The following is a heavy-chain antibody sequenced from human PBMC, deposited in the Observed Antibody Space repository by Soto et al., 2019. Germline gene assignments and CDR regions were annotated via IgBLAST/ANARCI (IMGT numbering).Heavy chain of an antibody. CDR2: LSNNGINA. CDR3: AREWSISVAAPGY. J-gene: IGHJ4*02. CDR1: GFPFITYT. D-gene: IGHD6-19*01. Sequence: QVELVESGEAWSRLGGPWSLPWAPSGFPFITYTSPGAPRPPARGWEWVAALSNNGINADYADSVKGRFTISRDNSKNTLFLQMNSLRAEDTAVYYCAREWSISVAAPGYWGQGTLVTVSS. V-gene: IGHV3-30-3*01.